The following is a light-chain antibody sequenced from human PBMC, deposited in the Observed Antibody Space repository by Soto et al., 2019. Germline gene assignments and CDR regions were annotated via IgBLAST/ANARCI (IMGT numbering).Light chain of an antibody. CDR3: QQYGDLPYT. J-gene: IGKJ2*01. Sequence: DIQLTQSPSSLSASVGDRVTITCQASQDIKNFLNWYQQKPGKAPKLLIYDGSSLETGVPSRFSGSGSGTDFTFAISSLQPEDIATYYCQQYGDLPYTFGQGTKLEI. V-gene: IGKV1-33*01. CDR1: QDIKNF. CDR2: DGS.